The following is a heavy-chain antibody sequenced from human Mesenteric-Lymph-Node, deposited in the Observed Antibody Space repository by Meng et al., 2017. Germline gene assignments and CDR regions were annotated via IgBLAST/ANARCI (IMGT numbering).Heavy chain of an antibody. D-gene: IGHD2-2*01. V-gene: IGHV4-59*01. Sequence: SETLSLTCTVSGGSISSYYWSWIRQPPGKGLEWIGYIYYSGSTNYNPSLKSRVTISVDTSKNQFSLKLSSVTAADTAVYYCARASAYCSSTSCYGYYYYYGMDVWGQGTTVTVSS. CDR2: IYYSGST. CDR3: ARASAYCSSTSCYGYYYYYGMDV. CDR1: GGSISSYY. J-gene: IGHJ6*02.